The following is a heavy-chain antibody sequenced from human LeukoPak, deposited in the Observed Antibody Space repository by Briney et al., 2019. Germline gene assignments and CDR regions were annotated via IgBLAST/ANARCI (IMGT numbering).Heavy chain of an antibody. J-gene: IGHJ6*03. CDR2: IYHSGST. CDR3: ARVKSGSYYYYYMDV. Sequence: SETLSLTCTVSGYSISSGYYWGWIRQPPGKGLEWIGSIYHSGSTYYNPSLKSQVTISVDTSKNQFSLKLSSVTAADTAVYYCARVKSGSYYYYYMDVWGKGTTVTVSS. V-gene: IGHV4-38-2*02. CDR1: GYSISSGYY. D-gene: IGHD1-26*01.